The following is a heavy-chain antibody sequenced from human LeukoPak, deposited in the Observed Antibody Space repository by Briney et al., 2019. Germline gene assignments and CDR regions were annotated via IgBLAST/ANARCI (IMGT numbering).Heavy chain of an antibody. D-gene: IGHD3-10*01. CDR3: ASRPGGDAFDI. J-gene: IGHJ3*02. CDR1: AYSSTRYW. CDR2: ISPRNSDT. V-gene: IGHV5-51*01. Sequence: RESLKISCQGSAYSSTRYWIGCARQMTGKGLHCTQIISPRNSDTRYSPSFQGQVTISADKSISTAYLQWSSLKASDTAMYYCASRPGGDAFDIWGQGTMVTVSS.